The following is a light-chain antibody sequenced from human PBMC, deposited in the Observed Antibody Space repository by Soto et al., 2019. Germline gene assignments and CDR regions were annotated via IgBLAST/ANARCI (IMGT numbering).Light chain of an antibody. CDR3: QQYYSSWT. CDR1: QNVLYSSNNKNY. CDR2: WAS. Sequence: DIVMTQSPDSLAVSLGETATINCKSSQNVLYSSNNKNYLAWYQQKPGQPPKLLIYWASARESGVPDRFSGSGSGTDFTLTISSLQAEDVAVYYCQQYYSSWTFGQGTKVEIK. J-gene: IGKJ1*01. V-gene: IGKV4-1*01.